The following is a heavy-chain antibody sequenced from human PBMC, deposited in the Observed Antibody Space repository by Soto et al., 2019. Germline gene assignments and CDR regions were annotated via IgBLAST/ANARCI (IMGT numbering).Heavy chain of an antibody. J-gene: IGHJ6*02. D-gene: IGHD6-6*01. CDR3: ARDPIAARRYYYYYYGMDV. CDR2: IIPIFGTA. V-gene: IGHV1-69*13. Sequence: GASVKVSFKASGGTFSSYAISWVRHAPGQGLEWMGGIIPIFGTANYAQKFQGRVTITADESTSTAYMELSSLRSEDTAVYYCARDPIAARRYYYYYYGMDVWGQGTTVTVSS. CDR1: GGTFSSYA.